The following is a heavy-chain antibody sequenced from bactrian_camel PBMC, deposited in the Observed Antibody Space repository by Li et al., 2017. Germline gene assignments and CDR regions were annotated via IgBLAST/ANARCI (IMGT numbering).Heavy chain of an antibody. J-gene: IGHJ4*01. D-gene: IGHD6*01. Sequence: VQLVESGGGSVQAGETLKLSCTISDFNFGPSGRGWFRQAPGKGLEWVITITSDGSESFYADSVKGRFTISRDNAKNTLYLQMNSLKPEDAGMYYCAAGPLYGGSCVPNQRFDYWGQGTQVTVS. CDR3: AAGPLYGGSCVPNQRFDY. CDR1: DFNFGPSG. CDR2: ITSDGSES. V-gene: IGHV3S6*01.